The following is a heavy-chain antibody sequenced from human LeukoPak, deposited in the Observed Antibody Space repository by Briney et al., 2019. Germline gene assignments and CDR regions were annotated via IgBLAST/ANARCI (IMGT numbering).Heavy chain of an antibody. Sequence: SKTLSLTCTVSGYSISSGYYWGWIRQPPGKGLEWIGSIYHSGSTYYNPSLKSRVTISVDTSKNQFSLKLSSVTAADTAVYYCARTGIAARRYYYYYMDVWGKGTTVTVSS. J-gene: IGHJ6*03. CDR1: GYSISSGYY. V-gene: IGHV4-38-2*02. D-gene: IGHD6-6*01. CDR2: IYHSGST. CDR3: ARTGIAARRYYYYYMDV.